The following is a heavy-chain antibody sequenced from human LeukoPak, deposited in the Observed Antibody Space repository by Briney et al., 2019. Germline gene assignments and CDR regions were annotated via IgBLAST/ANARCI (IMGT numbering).Heavy chain of an antibody. CDR2: IKKDGSEK. D-gene: IGHD6-19*01. CDR3: VREGGSDWYPGWFDP. J-gene: IGHJ5*02. V-gene: IGHV3-7*01. Sequence: HTGGSLRLSCAASGFTFSSYWMSWVRQVPGKGLEWVANIKKDGSEKKYVDSVKGRFTISRDNAENSLYLQMNSLRVEDTAVYYCVREGGSDWYPGWFDPWGQGTLVTVSS. CDR1: GFTFSSYW.